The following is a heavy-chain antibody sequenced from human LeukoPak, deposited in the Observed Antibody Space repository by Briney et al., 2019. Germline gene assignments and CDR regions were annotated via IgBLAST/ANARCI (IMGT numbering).Heavy chain of an antibody. J-gene: IGHJ6*02. CDR1: GGSISSYY. D-gene: IGHD5-24*01. CDR2: IYTSGST. Sequence: SETLSLTCTVSGGSISSYYWSWIRQPAGKGLEWIGRIYTSGSTNYNPSLKSRVTMSVDTSKNQFSLKPSSVTAADTAVYYCARDRATNYYYGMDVWGQGTTVTVSS. V-gene: IGHV4-4*07. CDR3: ARDRATNYYYGMDV.